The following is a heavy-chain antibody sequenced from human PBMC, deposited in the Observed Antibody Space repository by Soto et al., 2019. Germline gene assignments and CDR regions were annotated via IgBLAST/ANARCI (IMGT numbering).Heavy chain of an antibody. CDR1: GFTFSSYS. Sequence: GGSLRLSCAASGFTFSSYSMNWVRQAPGKGLEWVSSISSSSSYIYYADSVKGRFTISRDNAKNSLYLQMNSLRAEDTAVYYCARDGVRKYSANDRDYGGKETLVTAPS. CDR2: ISSSSSYI. D-gene: IGHD5-12*01. V-gene: IGHV3-21*01. CDR3: ARDGVRKYSANDRDY. J-gene: IGHJ4*02.